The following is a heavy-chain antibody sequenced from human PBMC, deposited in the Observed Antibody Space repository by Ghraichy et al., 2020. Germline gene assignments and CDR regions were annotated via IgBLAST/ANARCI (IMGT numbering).Heavy chain of an antibody. CDR1: GFTFTIYW. CDR2: LNTDGSHI. Sequence: GGSLRLSCAASGFTFTIYWMHWVRQVPGKGLAWVARLNTDGSHIDYADSVKGRFTISRDNGKNTLDLQMNSLRAEDTAMYYCARDRGWDLPFDLWGQGTLV. CDR3: ARDRGWDLPFDL. D-gene: IGHD2-15*01. J-gene: IGHJ4*02. V-gene: IGHV3-74*01.